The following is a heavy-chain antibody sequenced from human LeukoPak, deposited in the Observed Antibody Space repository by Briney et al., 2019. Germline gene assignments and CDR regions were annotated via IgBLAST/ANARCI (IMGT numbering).Heavy chain of an antibody. Sequence: ASVKVSCKASGYSFTSYDISWVRQAPGQGLEWMGWISAYNGNTNYAQKLQGRVTMTTDTSTSTAYMELRGLRSDDTAVYYCARDDYDSSGAHFDYWGQGTLVTVSS. CDR3: ARDDYDSSGAHFDY. CDR2: ISAYNGNT. D-gene: IGHD3-22*01. J-gene: IGHJ4*02. CDR1: GYSFTSYD. V-gene: IGHV1-18*01.